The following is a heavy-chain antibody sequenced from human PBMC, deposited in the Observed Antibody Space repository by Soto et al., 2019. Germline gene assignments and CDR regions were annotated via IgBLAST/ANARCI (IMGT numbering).Heavy chain of an antibody. CDR2: MYYSGST. J-gene: IGHJ1*01. V-gene: IGHV4-39*01. Sequence: QLQLQESGPGLVKPSETLSLTCTVSGGSISSSSYCWGWIRQPPGKGLEWIGSMYYSGSTYYNPSLKSRVTISVDVSKDQFSLRLSSVTAAYTAIYYCVDIVVVASSHSRRYFQHWGQGTLVTVSS. D-gene: IGHD2-21*01. CDR3: VDIVVVASSHSRRYFQH. CDR1: GGSISSSSYC.